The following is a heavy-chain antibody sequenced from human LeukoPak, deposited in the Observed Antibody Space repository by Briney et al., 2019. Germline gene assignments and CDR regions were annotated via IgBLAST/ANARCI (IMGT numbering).Heavy chain of an antibody. J-gene: IGHJ4*02. D-gene: IGHD1-1*01. V-gene: IGHV3-66*01. CDR2: IYSGGTT. CDR1: GFTFSSYA. Sequence: GGSLRLSCVASGFTFSSYAMSWVRQAPGKGLEWVSVIYSGGTTYYADSVKGRFTISRDNSKNTLYLQMNSLRAEDTAVYYCARTTTFAPHFDYWGQGTLVTVSS. CDR3: ARTTTFAPHFDY.